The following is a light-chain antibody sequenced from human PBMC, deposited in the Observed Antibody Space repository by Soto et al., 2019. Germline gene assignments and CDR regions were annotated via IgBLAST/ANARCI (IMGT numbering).Light chain of an antibody. CDR2: GAS. Sequence: ELVMTQSPATLSVSPGGRAIGSCSARPRCSSNLAWYQQKPGQAPRLLIYGASTRATGIPARFIGSGSGAEFTLAMRCLQSEYFAVYYCQRHNTCARTFGQGTKVDTK. CDR3: QRHNTCART. CDR1: PRCSSN. J-gene: IGKJ1*01. V-gene: IGKV3-15*01.